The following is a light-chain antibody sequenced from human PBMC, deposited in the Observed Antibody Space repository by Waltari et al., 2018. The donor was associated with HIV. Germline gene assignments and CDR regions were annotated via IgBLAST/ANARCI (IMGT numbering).Light chain of an antibody. CDR2: RNN. CDR3: ATWDDSLIWV. Sequence: QPVLTQPPSASGTPGHGVTISCSGSNSNIGTNSVYWYQHLPGMAPKLLIYRNNRRSSGIPDRFSGSRSGTSASLAISGLWSEDEADYYCATWDDSLIWVFGGGTKLTVL. CDR1: NSNIGTNS. J-gene: IGLJ3*02. V-gene: IGLV1-47*03.